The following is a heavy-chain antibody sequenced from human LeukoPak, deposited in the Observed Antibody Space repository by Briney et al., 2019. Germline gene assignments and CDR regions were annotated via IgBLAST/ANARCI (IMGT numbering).Heavy chain of an antibody. CDR3: ARLPSTMIVVND. D-gene: IGHD3-22*01. J-gene: IGHJ4*02. CDR1: GYTFTSYY. CDR2: INPSGGST. Sequence: GESLKISCKGSGYTFTSYYMHWVRQAPGQGLEWMGIINPSGGSTSYAQKFQGRVTMTRDTSTSTVYMELSSLRSEDTAVYYCARLPSTMIVVNDWGQGTLVTVSS. V-gene: IGHV1-46*01.